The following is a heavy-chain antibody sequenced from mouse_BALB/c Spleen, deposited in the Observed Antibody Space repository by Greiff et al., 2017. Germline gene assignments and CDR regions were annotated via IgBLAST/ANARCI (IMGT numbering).Heavy chain of an antibody. Sequence: QVQLQQSGAELVRPGSSVKISCKASGYAFSSYWMNWVKQRPGQGLEWIGQIYPGDGDTNYNGKFKGKATLTADKSSSTAYMQLSSLTSEDSAVYFCARERATTAFAYWGQGTLVTVSA. D-gene: IGHD1-2*01. J-gene: IGHJ3*01. CDR2: IYPGDGDT. V-gene: IGHV1-80*01. CDR1: GYAFSSYW. CDR3: ARERATTAFAY.